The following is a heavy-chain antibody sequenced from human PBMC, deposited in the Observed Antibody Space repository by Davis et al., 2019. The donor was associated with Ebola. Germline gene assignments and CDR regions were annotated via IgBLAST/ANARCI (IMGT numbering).Heavy chain of an antibody. Sequence: PGGSLRLSCAASGFNFRSYGMHWVRQAPGKGLEWVSYISSSSSTIYYADSVKGRFTISRDNAKNSLYLQMNSLRDEDTAVYYCARVATTVTIRIDYWGQGTLVTVSS. CDR2: ISSSSSTI. V-gene: IGHV3-48*02. CDR1: GFNFRSYG. CDR3: ARVATTVTIRIDY. D-gene: IGHD4-17*01. J-gene: IGHJ4*02.